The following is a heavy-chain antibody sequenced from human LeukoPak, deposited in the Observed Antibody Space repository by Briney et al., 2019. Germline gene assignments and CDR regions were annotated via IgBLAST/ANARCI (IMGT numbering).Heavy chain of an antibody. Sequence: GGSLRLSCAASGFTFRNYWMTWVRQAPGKGLEWVANIKQDGSEKYFVDSVKGRFTISRDNAKNSLYLQMNSLRAEDTAVYFCARVSILNLGELSEAFDIWGQGTMVTVSS. D-gene: IGHD3-16*02. V-gene: IGHV3-7*05. CDR1: GFTFRNYW. CDR2: IKQDGSEK. CDR3: ARVSILNLGELSEAFDI. J-gene: IGHJ3*02.